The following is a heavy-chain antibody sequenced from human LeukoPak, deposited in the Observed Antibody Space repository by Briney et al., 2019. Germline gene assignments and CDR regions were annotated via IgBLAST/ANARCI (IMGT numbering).Heavy chain of an antibody. J-gene: IGHJ4*02. CDR3: ARDMKQQLDY. D-gene: IGHD6-13*01. CDR1: GFTFGNSW. Sequence: GGSLRLSCAASGFTFGNSWVHWVRQAPGKGLEWVSAISESGVTTYYADSVKGRFTISRDNSKNTLYLQMNSLRAEDTAVYYCARDMKQQLDYWGQGTLVTVSS. CDR2: ISESGVTT. V-gene: IGHV3-23*01.